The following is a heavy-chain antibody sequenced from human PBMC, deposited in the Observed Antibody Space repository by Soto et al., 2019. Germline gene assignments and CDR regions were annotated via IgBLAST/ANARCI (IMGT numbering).Heavy chain of an antibody. V-gene: IGHV1-2*04. CDR3: ARSSIQLWLDYYYYYGMDV. CDR2: INPNSGGT. J-gene: IGHJ6*02. CDR1: VYTFTSYS. Sequence: XSVKVSCKASVYTFTSYSMNWVRQAPGQGLEWMGWINPNSGGTNYAQKFQGWVTMTRDTSISTAYMELSSLRSDYTAVYYCARSSIQLWLDYYYYYGMDVWGQGTTVTVSS. D-gene: IGHD5-18*01.